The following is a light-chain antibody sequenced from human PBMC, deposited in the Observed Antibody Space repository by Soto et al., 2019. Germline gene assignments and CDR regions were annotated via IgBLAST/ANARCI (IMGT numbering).Light chain of an antibody. Sequence: QSALTQPPSASGSPGQRVTISCTGTSSDVGGYKYVSWYQQHPGKAPKLMIFEVNKRPSGVPDRFSGSKSGNTASLTVTGLQAEDEADYYCISYAGIKNLGVFGTGTKVTVL. CDR3: ISYAGIKNLGV. V-gene: IGLV2-8*01. J-gene: IGLJ1*01. CDR1: SSDVGGYKY. CDR2: EVN.